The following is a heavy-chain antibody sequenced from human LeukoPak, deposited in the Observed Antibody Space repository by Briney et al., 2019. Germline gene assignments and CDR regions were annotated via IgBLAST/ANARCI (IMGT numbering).Heavy chain of an antibody. Sequence: KPSESLSLTCTVSGGSISSSSYYWGWIRQPPGKGLEWIGYIYDSGSAYSNPSLNGRVSIFIDTTHNPFSLRPRSATAADTGVSFCARQGHTHYDSSGYHNWGQGTLVTVSS. CDR3: ARQGHTHYDSSGYHN. D-gene: IGHD3-22*01. J-gene: IGHJ4*02. CDR1: GGSISSSSYY. V-gene: IGHV4-39*01. CDR2: IYDSGSA.